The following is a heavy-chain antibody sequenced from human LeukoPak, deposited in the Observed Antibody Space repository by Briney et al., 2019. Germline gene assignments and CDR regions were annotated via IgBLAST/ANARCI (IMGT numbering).Heavy chain of an antibody. CDR1: GFTFGDYA. J-gene: IGHJ5*02. V-gene: IGHV3-49*04. CDR2: IRSKAYGGTT. D-gene: IGHD3-10*01. CDR3: TREEGYYYGSGTWNWFDP. Sequence: GGSLRLSCTASGFTFGDYAMSWVRQAPGKGLEWVGFIRSKAYGGTTEYAASVKGRFTISRDDSKSIAYLQVNSLKTEDTAVYYCTREEGYYYGSGTWNWFDPWGQGTLVTVSS.